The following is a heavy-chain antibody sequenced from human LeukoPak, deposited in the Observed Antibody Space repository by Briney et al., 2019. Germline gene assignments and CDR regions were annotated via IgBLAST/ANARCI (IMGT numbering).Heavy chain of an antibody. CDR2: INHSGST. Sequence: SETLSLTCAVYGGSFSGYYWSWIRQPPGKGLEWIGEINHSGSTNYNPSLKSRVTISVDTSKNQFSLKLSSVTAADTAVYYCARAITMIRGNWFDPWGQGTLVTVSS. CDR1: GGSFSGYY. J-gene: IGHJ5*02. V-gene: IGHV4-34*01. D-gene: IGHD3-22*01. CDR3: ARAITMIRGNWFDP.